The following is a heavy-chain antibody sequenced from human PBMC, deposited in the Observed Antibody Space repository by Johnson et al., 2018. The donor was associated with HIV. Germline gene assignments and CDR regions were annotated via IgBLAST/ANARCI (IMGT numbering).Heavy chain of an antibody. V-gene: IGHV3-30*02. CDR2: IRYDGSDK. CDR1: GFTFSSYG. Sequence: QVQLVESGGGVVQPGGSLRLSCAGSGFTFSSYGMHWVRQAPGKGLEWVSFIRYDGSDKHYADSVKGRFTISRDNSKNTVYLQTNSLRAEDTAVYYCAKEGRYVEGAFDIWGQGTMVTVSS. CDR3: AKEGRYVEGAFDI. J-gene: IGHJ3*02. D-gene: IGHD5-12*01.